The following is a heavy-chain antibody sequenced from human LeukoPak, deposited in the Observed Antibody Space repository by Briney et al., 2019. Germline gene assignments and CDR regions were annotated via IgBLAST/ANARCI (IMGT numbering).Heavy chain of an antibody. V-gene: IGHV3-21*01. CDR1: GFTFSSYS. CDR2: ISSSSTYI. Sequence: GGSLRLSCAASGFTFSSYSLNWVRQAPGKGLEWVSCISSSSTYIYYADSVKGRFTISRDNAKNSLYLQMNSLRAEDTAVYYCARAHNWKYGTFDYWGQGTLVTVSS. CDR3: ARAHNWKYGTFDY. D-gene: IGHD1-7*01. J-gene: IGHJ4*02.